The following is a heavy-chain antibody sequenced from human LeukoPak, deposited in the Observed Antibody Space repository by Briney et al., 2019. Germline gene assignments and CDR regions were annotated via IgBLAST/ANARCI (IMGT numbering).Heavy chain of an antibody. Sequence: PGGSLRLSCAASGFTFSSYWMSWVRQAPGKGLEWVANIKQDGSEKYYVDSVKGRFTISRDIAKNSLYLQMNSLRAEDTAVYYCAREDTAMPFDYWGQGTLVTVSS. CDR2: IKQDGSEK. CDR3: AREDTAMPFDY. V-gene: IGHV3-7*01. J-gene: IGHJ4*02. D-gene: IGHD5-18*01. CDR1: GFTFSSYW.